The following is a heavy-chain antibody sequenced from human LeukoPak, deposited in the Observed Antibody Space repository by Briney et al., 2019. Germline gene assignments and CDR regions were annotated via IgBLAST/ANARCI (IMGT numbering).Heavy chain of an antibody. Sequence: GGSLRLSCAASGFTFSDYYMSWIRQAPGKGLEWVSYISSSGSTIYYADSVKGRFTISRDNAKNSLYLQMNSLRAEDTAVYYCARDSSSWFSGRFDPWGQGTLVTVSS. V-gene: IGHV3-11*01. CDR2: ISSSGSTI. CDR3: ARDSSSWFSGRFDP. J-gene: IGHJ5*02. CDR1: GFTFSDYY. D-gene: IGHD6-13*01.